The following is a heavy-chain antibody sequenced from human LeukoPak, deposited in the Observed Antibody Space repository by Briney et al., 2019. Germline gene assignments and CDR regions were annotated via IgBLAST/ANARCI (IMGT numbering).Heavy chain of an antibody. V-gene: IGHV4-31*11. J-gene: IGHJ4*02. CDR3: ARAYDSSGKYFDY. D-gene: IGHD3-22*01. CDR2: NSHNGRA. CDR1: GGSISSGGYY. Sequence: PSQTLSLTCAVSGGSISSGGYYWTWIRQPPGKGLEWIGDNSHNGRASYNPSLKSRITVSLDTSKNQFSLELSSVTAADTAVYYCARAYDSSGKYFDYWGQGTLVTVSS.